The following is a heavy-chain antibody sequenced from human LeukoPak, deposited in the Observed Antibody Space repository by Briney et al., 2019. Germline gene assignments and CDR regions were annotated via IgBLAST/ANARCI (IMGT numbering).Heavy chain of an antibody. V-gene: IGHV3-33*01. J-gene: IGHJ4*02. D-gene: IGHD7-27*01. Sequence: GGSLRLSCAASGFHFSTYGMHWVRQAPGKGLEWVGVIWYDGSNKIYAESVKGRFTISRDNSKNTLYLQMNSLRAEDTAVYYCARDRSWGSQCYFDYWGQGTLVPVSS. CDR2: IWYDGSNK. CDR1: GFHFSTYG. CDR3: ARDRSWGSQCYFDY.